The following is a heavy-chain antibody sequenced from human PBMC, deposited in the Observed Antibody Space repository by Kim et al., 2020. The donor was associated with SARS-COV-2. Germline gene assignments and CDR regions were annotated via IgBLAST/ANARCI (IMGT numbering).Heavy chain of an antibody. J-gene: IGHJ4*02. V-gene: IGHV4-59*01. Sequence: NYNPSLKSRVTISIPTSRNQFSLTLASVTSADTAMYYCARDRDGGSSSDYWGQGTLVSVSS. D-gene: IGHD2-15*01. CDR3: ARDRDGGSSSDY.